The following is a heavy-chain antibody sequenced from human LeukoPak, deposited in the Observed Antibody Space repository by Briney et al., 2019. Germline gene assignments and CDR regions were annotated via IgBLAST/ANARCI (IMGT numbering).Heavy chain of an antibody. Sequence: GGSLRLSCAASGFTFSNYGMNWVRQAPGKGLEWVSYISTSGDAIYYADSVQGRFTISRDNAKNSLYLQMNSLSAEDTAVYYCATWDRFDPWGQGTLVTVSS. J-gene: IGHJ5*02. V-gene: IGHV3-48*04. D-gene: IGHD1-26*01. CDR2: ISTSGDAI. CDR3: ATWDRFDP. CDR1: GFTFSNYG.